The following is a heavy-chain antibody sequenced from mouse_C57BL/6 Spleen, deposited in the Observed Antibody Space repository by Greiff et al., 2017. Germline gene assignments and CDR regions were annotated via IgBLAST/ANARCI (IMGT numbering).Heavy chain of an antibody. CDR2: INPSSGYT. CDR3: ARNSNLDY. D-gene: IGHD2-5*01. Sequence: VKLVESGAELARPGASVKMSCKASGYTFTSYTMHWVKQRPGQGLEWIGYINPSSGYTKYNQKFKDKATLTADKSSSTAYMQLSSLTSEDSAVYYCARNSNLDYWGQGTTLTVSS. J-gene: IGHJ2*01. CDR1: GYTFTSYT. V-gene: IGHV1-4*01.